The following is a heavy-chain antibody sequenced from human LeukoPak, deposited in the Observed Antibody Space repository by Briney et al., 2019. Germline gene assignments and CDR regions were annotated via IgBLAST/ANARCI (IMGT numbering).Heavy chain of an antibody. CDR2: ISGSGGST. D-gene: IGHD2-2*01. CDR3: ARTGGIVVVPAAKGNDY. J-gene: IGHJ4*02. V-gene: IGHV3-23*01. Sequence: GSLRLSCAASGFTFSSYAMSWVRQAPGKGLEWVSAISGSGGSTYYADSVKGRFTISRDNSKNTLYLQMNSLRAEDTAVYYCARTGGIVVVPAAKGNDYWGQGTLVTVSS. CDR1: GFTFSSYA.